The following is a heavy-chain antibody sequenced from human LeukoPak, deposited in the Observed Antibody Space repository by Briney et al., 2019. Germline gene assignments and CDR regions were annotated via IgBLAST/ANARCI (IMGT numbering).Heavy chain of an antibody. Sequence: SETLSLTCAVYGGSFSGYYWRWIRQPPGKGLEWIGEINHSGSTNYNPSLKSRVTISVDTSKNQFSLKLSSVTAADTAVYYCARALYYYGSGSYLYWGQGTLVTVSS. J-gene: IGHJ4*02. D-gene: IGHD3-10*01. CDR3: ARALYYYGSGSYLY. CDR1: GGSFSGYY. CDR2: INHSGST. V-gene: IGHV4-34*01.